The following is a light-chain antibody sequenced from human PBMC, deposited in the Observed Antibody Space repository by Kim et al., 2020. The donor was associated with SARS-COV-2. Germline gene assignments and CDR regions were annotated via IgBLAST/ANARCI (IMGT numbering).Light chain of an antibody. CDR3: ETWDSNSWV. J-gene: IGLJ3*02. Sequence: PVLTQSSSASASLGSSVKITCSLSSGHSSNIIAWHQQQPGKAPRYLLKVEGGGTYNKGSGVTDRFSGSSSGADRYLTISSLQSEDEAVYYCETWDSNSWVFGGGNQLTVL. V-gene: IGLV4-60*03. CDR2: VEGGGTY. CDR1: SGHSSNI.